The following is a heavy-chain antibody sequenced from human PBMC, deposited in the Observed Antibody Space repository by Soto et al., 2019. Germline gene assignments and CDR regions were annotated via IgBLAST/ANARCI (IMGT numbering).Heavy chain of an antibody. D-gene: IGHD1-1*01. CDR1: GGTFSSKG. J-gene: IGHJ4*02. Sequence: QVQLVQSGTEMKKPGSSVKVSCKASGGTFSSKGISWVRQAPGQGLEWMGAIIPIFDTANYAQKFQGRLTITADESTATAYMELSSLRSEDTAVYYCARGTGTTWGVFDYWGQGTLVTASS. CDR3: ARGTGTTWGVFDY. CDR2: IIPIFDTA. V-gene: IGHV1-69*01.